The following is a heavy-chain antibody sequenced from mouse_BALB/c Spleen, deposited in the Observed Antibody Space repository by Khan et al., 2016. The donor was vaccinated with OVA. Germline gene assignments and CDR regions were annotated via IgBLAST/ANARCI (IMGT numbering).Heavy chain of an antibody. V-gene: IGHV3-2*02. J-gene: IGHJ3*01. CDR1: GYSITSEYT. CDR2: ISYSGNT. D-gene: IGHD2-4*01. CDR3: TRKAYYDYDPFPY. Sequence: EVQLQESGPGLVKPSQSLSLTCTVTGYSITSEYTWNWIRQFPGNKLEWMGFISYSGNTRYNPSLKSRISITRDTSKNQFFLQLNSVTSEDTATYYCTRKAYYDYDPFPYWGQGTLVTVSA.